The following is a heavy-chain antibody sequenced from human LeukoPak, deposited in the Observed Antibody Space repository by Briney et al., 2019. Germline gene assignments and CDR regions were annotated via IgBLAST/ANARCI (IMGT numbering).Heavy chain of an antibody. CDR2: IKSKTDGGTT. J-gene: IGHJ4*02. CDR3: TTLLWFGELFPARDY. Sequence: GGSLRLSCAASGFTFSNAWMNWVRQAPGKGLEWVGRIKSKTDGGTTGYAAPVKGRFTISRDDSKNTLYLQMNSLKTEDTAVYYCTTLLWFGELFPARDYWGQGTLVTVSS. D-gene: IGHD3-10*01. CDR1: GFTFSNAW. V-gene: IGHV3-15*07.